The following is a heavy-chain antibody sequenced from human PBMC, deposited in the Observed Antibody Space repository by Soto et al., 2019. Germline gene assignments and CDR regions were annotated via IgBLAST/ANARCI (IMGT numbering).Heavy chain of an antibody. V-gene: IGHV4-30-4*01. CDR2: IYYSGST. CDR3: AREAGSGSYYNGIDY. D-gene: IGHD3-10*01. Sequence: PSETLSLTCTVSGGSISSGDYYWSWIRQPPGEGLEWIGYIYYSGSTYYNPSLKGRVTISVDTSKNQFSLKLSSVTAADTAVYYCAREAGSGSYYNGIDYWGQGTLVTVSS. CDR1: GGSISSGDYY. J-gene: IGHJ4*02.